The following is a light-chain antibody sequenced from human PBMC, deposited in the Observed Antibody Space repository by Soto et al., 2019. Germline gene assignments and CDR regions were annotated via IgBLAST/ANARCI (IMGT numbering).Light chain of an antibody. J-gene: IGLJ1*01. CDR2: DVV. Sequence: QSVLTQPASVSASPGQSITISCAGTSSDVGRFNYVSWYQQYPGKAPKLIIYDVVKRPSGISNRFSGSKSGNTASLTISGLQAEDEADYYCTSYATVSTLYVFGTGTKVTVL. V-gene: IGLV2-14*03. CDR3: TSYATVSTLYV. CDR1: SSDVGRFNY.